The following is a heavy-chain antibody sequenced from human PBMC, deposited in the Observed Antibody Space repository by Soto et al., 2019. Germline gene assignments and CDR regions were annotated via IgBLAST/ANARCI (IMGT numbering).Heavy chain of an antibody. CDR1: GASISSDAYY. J-gene: IGHJ4*02. D-gene: IGHD3-16*02. CDR2: ISYSGST. V-gene: IGHV4-31*11. Sequence: LSLTCAVSGASISSDAYYWSWIRQHPGKGLEWIGYISYSGSTYYNPSLKSRVTISVDTSKNQFSLKLTSVTAADTAVYYCARYRFSDTWSKFDYWGQETLVTVSS. CDR3: ARYRFSDTWSKFDY.